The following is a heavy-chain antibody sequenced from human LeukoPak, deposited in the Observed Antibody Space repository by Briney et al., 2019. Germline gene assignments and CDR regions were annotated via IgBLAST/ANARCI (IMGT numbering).Heavy chain of an antibody. J-gene: IGHJ4*02. D-gene: IGHD1-26*01. CDR1: GGSISSSNYY. Sequence: SETLSLTCSVSGGSISSSNYYWGWIRQPPGKGLEWIGSIYYSGSTYYNPSLKSRVTMSVYTSKNQFSLQLTSVTAADTAVYHCVRLGTTTRWGQGTLVTVSS. CDR3: VRLGTTTR. CDR2: IYYSGST. V-gene: IGHV4-39*07.